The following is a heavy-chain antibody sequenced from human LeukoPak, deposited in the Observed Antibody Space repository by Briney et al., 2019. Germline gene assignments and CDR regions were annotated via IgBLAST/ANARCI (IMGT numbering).Heavy chain of an antibody. CDR2: INPNSGGT. CDR1: GYTFTGYY. J-gene: IGHJ4*02. D-gene: IGHD4-17*01. CDR3: ASQGIGTVTTIDY. Sequence: SGESLKISCKASGYTFTGYYMHWVRQAPGQGLEWMGRINPNSGGTNYAQKFQGRVTMTRDTSISTAYMELSRLRSDDTAVYYCASQGIGTVTTIDYWGQGTLVTVSS. V-gene: IGHV1-2*06.